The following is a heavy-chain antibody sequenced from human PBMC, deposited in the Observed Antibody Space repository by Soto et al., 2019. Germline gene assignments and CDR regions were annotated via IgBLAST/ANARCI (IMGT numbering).Heavy chain of an antibody. CDR3: ARAALLYCSGGSCYSSYYYYYMDV. CDR2: MKQDGSEK. V-gene: IGHV3-7*01. J-gene: IGHJ6*03. D-gene: IGHD2-15*01. CDR1: GFTFSSYW. Sequence: GGSLSLSCAASGFTFSSYWMSWVRQAPGKGLEWVANMKQDGSEKYYVDSVKGRFTISRDNAKNSLYLQMNSLRAEDTAVYYCARAALLYCSGGSCYSSYYYYYMDVWGKGTTVTVSS.